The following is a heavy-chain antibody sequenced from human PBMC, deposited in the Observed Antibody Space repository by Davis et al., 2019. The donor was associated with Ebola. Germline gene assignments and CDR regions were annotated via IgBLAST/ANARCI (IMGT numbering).Heavy chain of an antibody. CDR3: ARYVGYNAFDI. Sequence: GESLKISCAASGFTLSGYDMNWVRQAPGKGLQWVAVIWDDGSNKYYADSVKGRFTISRDNAKNSLYLQMNSLRDEDSAVYYCARYVGYNAFDIWGQGTMVTVSS. CDR2: IWDDGSNK. CDR1: GFTLSGYD. J-gene: IGHJ3*02. D-gene: IGHD1-1*01. V-gene: IGHV3-33*01.